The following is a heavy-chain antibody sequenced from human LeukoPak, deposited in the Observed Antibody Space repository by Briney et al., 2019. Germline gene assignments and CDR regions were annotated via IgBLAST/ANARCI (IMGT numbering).Heavy chain of an antibody. Sequence: GGSLRLSCAASGFTVSSNYMSWVRQAPGKGLEWVSVIYSGGSTYYAVSVKGRFTISRDNSKNTLYLQMNSLRAEDTAVYYCASLGGERYLYYFDYWGQGTLVTVSS. CDR1: GFTVSSNY. CDR2: IYSGGST. V-gene: IGHV3-53*01. CDR3: ASLGGERYLYYFDY. D-gene: IGHD2-21*01. J-gene: IGHJ4*02.